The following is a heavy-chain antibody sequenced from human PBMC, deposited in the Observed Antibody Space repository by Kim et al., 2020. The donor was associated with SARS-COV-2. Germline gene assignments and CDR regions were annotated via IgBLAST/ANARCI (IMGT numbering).Heavy chain of an antibody. CDR2: ISGSGGST. Sequence: GGSLRLSCAASGFTFSSYAMSWVRQAPGKGLEWVSAISGSGGSTYYADSVKGRFTISRDNSKNTLYLQMNSLRAEDTAVYYCAKDRGCSGGSPLCAFDIWGQGTMVTVSS. D-gene: IGHD2-15*01. CDR1: GFTFSSYA. CDR3: AKDRGCSGGSPLCAFDI. V-gene: IGHV3-23*01. J-gene: IGHJ3*02.